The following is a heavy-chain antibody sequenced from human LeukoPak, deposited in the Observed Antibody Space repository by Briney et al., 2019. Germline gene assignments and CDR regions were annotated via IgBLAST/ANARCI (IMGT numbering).Heavy chain of an antibody. CDR3: ARAAGGSYPGAFDI. J-gene: IGHJ3*02. CDR1: GYTFTGYY. Sequence: ASVKVSCKASGYTFTGYYMHWVRQAPGQGLEWMGWINPNSGGTNYAQKFQGRVTMTRDTSISTAYMELSRLRSDDTAVYYCARAAGGSYPGAFDIWGQGTMVTVSS. V-gene: IGHV1-2*02. D-gene: IGHD1-26*01. CDR2: INPNSGGT.